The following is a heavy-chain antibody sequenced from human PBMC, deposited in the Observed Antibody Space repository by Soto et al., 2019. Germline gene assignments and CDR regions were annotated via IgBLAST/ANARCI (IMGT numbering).Heavy chain of an antibody. D-gene: IGHD3-9*01. CDR1: GFTFSSYA. Sequence: EVQLLESGGGLVQPGGSLRLSCAASGFTFSSYAMSWVRQAPGKGLEWVSAISGSGGSTYYADSVKGRFTISRDNSKNTLYLQINSLRAEDTAVYYCAKNPYDILTGYYHPTLLDGMDVWGQGTTVTVSS. V-gene: IGHV3-23*01. CDR3: AKNPYDILTGYYHPTLLDGMDV. CDR2: ISGSGGST. J-gene: IGHJ6*02.